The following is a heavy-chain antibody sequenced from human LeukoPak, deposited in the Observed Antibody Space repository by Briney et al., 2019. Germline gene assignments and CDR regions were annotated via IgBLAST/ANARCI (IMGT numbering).Heavy chain of an antibody. CDR3: EGGGYDSSLFDY. CDR1: GFTFSSYV. V-gene: IGHV3-30*03. Sequence: GGSLRLSCAASGFTFSSYVMHGVRHAPGKGLEWVAVISYDGSNKYYADSVNGRFTTSRDNSKHTLYLQTNSLRAQPTPAYYCEGGGYDSSLFDYWGQGTLVTVSS. D-gene: IGHD3-22*01. CDR2: ISYDGSNK. J-gene: IGHJ4*02.